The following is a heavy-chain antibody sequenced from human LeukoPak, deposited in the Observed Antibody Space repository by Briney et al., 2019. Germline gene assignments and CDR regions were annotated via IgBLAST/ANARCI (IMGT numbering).Heavy chain of an antibody. CDR1: GFTFSSYG. J-gene: IGHJ4*02. CDR2: IRYDGSNK. D-gene: IGHD6-6*01. V-gene: IGHV3-30*02. Sequence: GGSLRLSCAASGFTFSSYGMHWVRQAPGKGLEWVAFIRYDGSNKYYADSVKGRFTISRDNSKNTLYLQMNSLRAEDTALYYCAKGPEYSSSSGIDYWGQGTLVTVSS. CDR3: AKGPEYSSSSGIDY.